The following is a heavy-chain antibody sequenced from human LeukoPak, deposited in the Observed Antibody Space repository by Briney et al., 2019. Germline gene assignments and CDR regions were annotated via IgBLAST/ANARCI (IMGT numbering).Heavy chain of an antibody. J-gene: IGHJ4*02. CDR3: AKCRELWLVCFLDY. CDR1: GFTLSSYA. V-gene: IGHV3-23*01. Sequence: GGSLRLSCAASGFTLSSYAMSGLREAPGKGVEGVSAFSGSGGSTYYADSGKRRFTISRDNSKNTLYLQMNSLRAEDTAVYYCAKCRELWLVCFLDYWGQGTLVTGSS. CDR2: FSGSGGST. D-gene: IGHD6-19*01.